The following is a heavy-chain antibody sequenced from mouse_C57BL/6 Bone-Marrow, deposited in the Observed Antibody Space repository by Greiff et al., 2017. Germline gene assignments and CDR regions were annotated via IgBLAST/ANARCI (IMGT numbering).Heavy chain of an antibody. D-gene: IGHD4-1*01. CDR1: GYTFTAYT. Sequence: QVQLQQSGAELVKPGASVKLSCKASGYTFTAYTIHWVKQRSGQGLEWIGCFYPGSGSIKYNEKFKDKATLTADKSSSPVYMELSRLTSEDGAVYFYARHEDWDLFAYWGQGTLVTVSA. V-gene: IGHV1-62-2*01. CDR3: ARHEDWDLFAY. J-gene: IGHJ3*01. CDR2: FYPGSGSI.